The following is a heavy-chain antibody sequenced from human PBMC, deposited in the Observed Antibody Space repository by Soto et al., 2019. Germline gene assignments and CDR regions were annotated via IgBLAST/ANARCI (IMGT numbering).Heavy chain of an antibody. V-gene: IGHV3-15*01. J-gene: IGHJ4*02. D-gene: IGHD3-16*02. Sequence: GGSLRLSCAASGFTFSNAWMSWVRQAPGKGLEWVGRIKSKTDGGTTDYAAPVKGRFTISRDDSKNTLYLQMNSLKTEDTAVYYCTTDFISMITFGGVIAYMPAYFDYWGQGTLVTVSS. CDR1: GFTFSNAW. CDR3: TTDFISMITFGGVIAYMPAYFDY. CDR2: IKSKTDGGTT.